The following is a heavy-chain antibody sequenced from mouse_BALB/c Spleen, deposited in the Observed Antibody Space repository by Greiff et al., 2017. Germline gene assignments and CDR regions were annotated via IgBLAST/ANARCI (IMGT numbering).Heavy chain of an antibody. Sequence: VQLQQSGAELAKPGASVKMSCKASGYTFTSYWMHWVKQRPGQGLEWIGYINPSTGYTEYNQKFKDKATLTADKSSSTAYMQLSSLTSEDSAVYYCARKGGYRYDGAWFAYWGQGTLVTVSA. D-gene: IGHD2-14*01. CDR2: INPSTGYT. V-gene: IGHV1-7*01. J-gene: IGHJ3*01. CDR1: GYTFTSYW. CDR3: ARKGGYRYDGAWFAY.